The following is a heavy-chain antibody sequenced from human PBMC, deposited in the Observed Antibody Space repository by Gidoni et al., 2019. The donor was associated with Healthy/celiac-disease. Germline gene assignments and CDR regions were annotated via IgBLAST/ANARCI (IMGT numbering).Heavy chain of an antibody. D-gene: IGHD6-6*01. CDR3: ARDVEEQLAPYYYYGMDV. V-gene: IGHV3-33*01. J-gene: IGHJ6*02. Sequence: QVQLVESGGGVVQPGRSLRLSCAASGFPFSSYGMHWVRQAPGKGLEWVAVIWYDGSNKYYADSVKGRFTISRDNSKNTLYLQMNSLRAEDTAVYYCARDVEEQLAPYYYYGMDVWGQGTTVTVSS. CDR2: IWYDGSNK. CDR1: GFPFSSYG.